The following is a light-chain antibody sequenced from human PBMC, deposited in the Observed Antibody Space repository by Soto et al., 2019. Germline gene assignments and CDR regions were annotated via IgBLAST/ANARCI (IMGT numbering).Light chain of an antibody. Sequence: DIQMTQSPSTLSASVGDRVTITCRASHGIIGWLAWYQQKPGKAPKLLIYEASTLNSGGPSRFSGSNSGAEFTLTISSLQPDDFATYYCQQFGTFGQGTRLE. J-gene: IGKJ1*01. CDR3: QQFGT. CDR1: HGIIGW. V-gene: IGKV1-5*01. CDR2: EAS.